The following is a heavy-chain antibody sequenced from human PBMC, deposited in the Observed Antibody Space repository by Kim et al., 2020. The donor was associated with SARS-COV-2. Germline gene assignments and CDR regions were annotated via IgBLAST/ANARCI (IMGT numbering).Heavy chain of an antibody. Sequence: SETLSLTCTVSGGSISSYYWSWIRQPAGKGLEWIGRIYTSGSTNHNPSLKGRVTMSVDTSKNQFSLKLSSVTAADTAVYYCARDFRIAAAGKGYYYYGMDVWGQGTTVTVSS. J-gene: IGHJ6*02. V-gene: IGHV4-4*07. D-gene: IGHD6-13*01. CDR2: IYTSGST. CDR3: ARDFRIAAAGKGYYYYGMDV. CDR1: GGSISSYY.